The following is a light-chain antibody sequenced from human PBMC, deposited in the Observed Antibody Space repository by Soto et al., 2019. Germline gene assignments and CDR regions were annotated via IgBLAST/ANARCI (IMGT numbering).Light chain of an antibody. CDR3: SLYTGYSMRI. V-gene: IGLV2-14*01. J-gene: IGLJ1*01. Sequence: QSVLTHPASVSGSPGQSITISCTGISSDIGAYNFVSWYQQHPGKAPQLIIYEAKNRPSGVSNRFSGSKSGNTASLTISGLQADEEADYYCSLYTGYSMRIFGTGTKVTVL. CDR1: SSDIGAYNF. CDR2: EAK.